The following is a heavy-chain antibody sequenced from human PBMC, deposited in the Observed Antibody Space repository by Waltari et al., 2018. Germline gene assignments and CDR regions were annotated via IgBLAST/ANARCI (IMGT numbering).Heavy chain of an antibody. J-gene: IGHJ3*02. D-gene: IGHD4-17*01. CDR3: ARDPDYFDAFDI. V-gene: IGHV4-34*01. Sequence: QVQLQQWGAGLLKPSETLSLTCAVYGGSFSGYYWSWIRQPPGKGLEWIGEINHSGSTNYNPSLKSRVTISVDTSKNQFSLKLSSVTAADTAVYYCARDPDYFDAFDIWGQGTMVTVSS. CDR1: GGSFSGYY. CDR2: INHSGST.